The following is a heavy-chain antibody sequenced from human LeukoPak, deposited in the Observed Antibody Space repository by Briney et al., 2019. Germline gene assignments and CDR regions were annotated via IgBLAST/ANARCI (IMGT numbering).Heavy chain of an antibody. CDR1: GVSFSDYY. D-gene: IGHD4-17*01. CDR2: INHSGYT. V-gene: IGHV4-34*01. J-gene: IGHJ4*02. Sequence: PSETLSLTCAVSGVSFSDYYWSWVRQTPGKGLEWIGEINHSGYTNDSPSLKSRVTISIDTSRKQFSLNLRSVTVADTGIYYCTRMTTGHDYWGQGTLVTVSS. CDR3: TRMTTGHDY.